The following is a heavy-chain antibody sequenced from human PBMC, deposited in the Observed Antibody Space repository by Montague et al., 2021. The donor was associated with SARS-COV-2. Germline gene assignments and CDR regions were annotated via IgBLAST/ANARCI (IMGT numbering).Heavy chain of an antibody. Sequence: HSGRTNYHPSLKSRVTISVDKSKNQYSLILSSVTAADTAVYYCAREGSRDGYNEGFDYWGQGTLVNVS. CDR2: HSGRT. CDR3: AREGSRDGYNEGFDY. V-gene: IGHV4-4*02. J-gene: IGHJ4*02. D-gene: IGHD5-24*01.